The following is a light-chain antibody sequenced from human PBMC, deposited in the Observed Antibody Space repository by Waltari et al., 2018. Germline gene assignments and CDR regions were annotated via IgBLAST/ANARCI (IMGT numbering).Light chain of an antibody. CDR1: QIISGW. J-gene: IGKJ1*01. CDR2: KAS. CDR3: QQYSNYPWT. Sequence: DIQMTQSPSTLFASVGDRVTITCRASQIISGWLAWYQQQPGKAPKLLIHKASVLESGVPSRFSGSGSGSGIEFTLTISSLQPDDFATYHCQQYSNYPWTFGQGTRVEIK. V-gene: IGKV1-5*03.